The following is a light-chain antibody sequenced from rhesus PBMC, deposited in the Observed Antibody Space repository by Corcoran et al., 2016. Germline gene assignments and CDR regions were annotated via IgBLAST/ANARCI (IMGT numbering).Light chain of an antibody. CDR1: QSISKW. CDR3: QHCSSSPFT. CDR2: KAS. J-gene: IGKJ3*01. V-gene: IGKV1-22*01. Sequence: DIQMTQSPSSLSASVGDTVTISCRASQSISKWLAWSQQKPGKAPKLLIYKASTLQSGVPSRFSGSGSGTVFTLAISSLQSEDFATCYCQHCSSSPFTFGPGSKLDI.